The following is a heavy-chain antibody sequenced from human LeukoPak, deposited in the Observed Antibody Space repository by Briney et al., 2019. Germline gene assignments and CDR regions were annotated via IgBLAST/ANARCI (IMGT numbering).Heavy chain of an antibody. CDR2: IYTSGST. J-gene: IGHJ4*02. D-gene: IGHD3-3*01. V-gene: IGHV4-61*02. CDR3: ARGTIFGVVGFDY. Sequence: SQTLSLTCTVSGGSISSGSYYWSRIRQPAGKGLEWIGRIYTSGSTNYNPSLKSRVTISVDTSKNQFSLKLSSVTAADTAVYYCARGTIFGVVGFDYWGQGTLVTVSS. CDR1: GGSISSGSYY.